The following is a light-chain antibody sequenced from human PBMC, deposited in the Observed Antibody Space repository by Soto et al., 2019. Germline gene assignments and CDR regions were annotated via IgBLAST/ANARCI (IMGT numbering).Light chain of an antibody. CDR2: EVN. CDR1: SSDVGGYNY. Sequence: QSGLTQPPSAAGSPRQTVPISCAGTSSDVGGYNYVSWYQQYPGKAPSLMIYEVNKRPSGVPDRCSGSNSGNMASLTVSGLQAEDEADYYCSSYAGSNKWVFGTGTKVTVL. CDR3: SSYAGSNKWV. J-gene: IGLJ1*01. V-gene: IGLV2-8*01.